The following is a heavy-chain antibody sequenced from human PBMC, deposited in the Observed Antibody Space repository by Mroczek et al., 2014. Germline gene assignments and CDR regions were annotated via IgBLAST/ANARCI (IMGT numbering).Heavy chain of an antibody. Sequence: QVQLVESGAEVKKPGASVKVSCKVSGYTSLNYPCTGCDRLLEKGLSGWEVLILKMVKQSTHRSSRAESTMTEDTSTDTAYMELSSLRSEDTAVYYCATGPRLRFLELVIIPDAYYYYGMDVVGQGT. CDR3: ATGPRLRFLELVIIPDAYYYYGMDV. D-gene: IGHD3-3*01. J-gene: IGHJ6*02. CDR2: LILKMVK. V-gene: IGHV1-24*01. CDR1: GYTSLNYP.